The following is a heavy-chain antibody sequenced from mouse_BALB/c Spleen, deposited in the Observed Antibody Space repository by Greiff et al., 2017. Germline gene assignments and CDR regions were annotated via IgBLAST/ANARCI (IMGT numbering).Heavy chain of an antibody. V-gene: IGHV3-2*02. CDR2: ISYSGST. D-gene: IGHD2-2*01. CDR3: ARFGGYDY. Sequence: VQLKESGPGLVKPSQSLSLTCTVTGYSITSDYAWNWIRQFPGNKLEWMGYISYSGSTSYNPSLKSRISITRDTSKNQFFLQLNSVTTEDTATYYCARFGGYDYWGQGTTLTVSS. CDR1: GYSITSDYA. J-gene: IGHJ2*01.